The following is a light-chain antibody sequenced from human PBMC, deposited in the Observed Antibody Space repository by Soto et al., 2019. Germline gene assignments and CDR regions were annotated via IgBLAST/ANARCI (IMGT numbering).Light chain of an antibody. CDR1: SSDVGGYNY. CDR3: CSYTTSSTVL. J-gene: IGLJ2*01. CDR2: DVS. Sequence: QSALPQPASVSGSPGQSITISCTGTSSDVGGYNYVSWYQQHPGKAPTLMIYDVSNRPSGVSNRFSGSKSGNTASLTISGLQAEDEADYYCCSYTTSSTVLFGGGTKLTVL. V-gene: IGLV2-14*03.